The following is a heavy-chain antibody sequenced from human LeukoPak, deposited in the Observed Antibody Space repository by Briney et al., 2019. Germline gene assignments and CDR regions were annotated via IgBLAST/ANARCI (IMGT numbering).Heavy chain of an antibody. CDR2: IYYSGST. CDR1: GGPINGYY. J-gene: IGHJ3*02. CDR3: ARHACDYSSGWSDAFDI. D-gene: IGHD6-19*01. V-gene: IGHV4-59*08. Sequence: SETLSLTCTVSGGPINGYYWSWIRQPPGKGLEWIGYIYYSGSTNYNPSLKSRVTISVDTSKNQFSLKLSSVTAADTAVYYCARHACDYSSGWSDAFDIWGQGTMVTVSS.